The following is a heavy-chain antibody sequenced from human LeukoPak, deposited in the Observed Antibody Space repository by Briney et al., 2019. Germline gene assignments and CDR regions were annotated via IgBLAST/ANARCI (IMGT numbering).Heavy chain of an antibody. D-gene: IGHD6-25*01. CDR2: IIPIFGTA. J-gene: IGHJ4*02. CDR3: ARVKAAALPYFDY. V-gene: IGHV1-69*01. Sequence: GSSVKVSCKASGGTFSSYAISWVRQAPGQGLEWVGGIIPIFGTANYAQKFQGRVTITADESTSTAYMELSSLRSEDTAVYYCARVKAAALPYFDYWGQGTLVTVSS. CDR1: GGTFSSYA.